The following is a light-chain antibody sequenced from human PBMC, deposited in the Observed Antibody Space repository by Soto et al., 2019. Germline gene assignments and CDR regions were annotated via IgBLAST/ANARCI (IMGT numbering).Light chain of an antibody. V-gene: IGKV1-39*01. CDR3: QQSYNTPPT. J-gene: IGKJ1*01. CDR2: DAS. CDR1: QDISNY. Sequence: DIQMTQSPSSLSASVGDRVTITCLASQDISNYLNCYQQKPGKAPKLLIYDASNLQSGVPSRFSGSGSGTDFTLTISSLQPEDFATYYCQQSYNTPPTFGQGTKVDI.